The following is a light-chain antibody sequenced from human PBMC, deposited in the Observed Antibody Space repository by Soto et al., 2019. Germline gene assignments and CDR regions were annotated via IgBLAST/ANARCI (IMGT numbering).Light chain of an antibody. V-gene: IGLV2-14*01. CDR2: EVS. Sequence: QSVLTQPASVSGSPGQSITISCTGTSSDVGAYNYVTWHQQHPGKVPKLIIYEVSNRPSGLSDRFSASKSGNTASLTISGLQAEDEADYYYNSWTRSSTYIFGTGTKVTVL. CDR3: NSWTRSSTYI. CDR1: SSDVGAYNY. J-gene: IGLJ1*01.